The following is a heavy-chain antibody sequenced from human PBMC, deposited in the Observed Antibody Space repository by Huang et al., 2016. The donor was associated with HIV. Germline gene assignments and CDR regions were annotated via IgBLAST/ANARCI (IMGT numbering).Heavy chain of an antibody. J-gene: IGHJ4*02. V-gene: IGHV4-34*02. Sequence: QVQLKQWGAGLLKPSEILSLTCAVYGGAFRGSSWTWIRQFPDKGLEWIGDINHNGKIIYNPALSARVTISTDTSKNHFSLHLTSVTAADTARYYCARGFNYYASDNLGVYYFDSWGLGTLVTVSP. CDR2: INHNGKI. CDR1: GGAFRGSS. CDR3: ARGFNYYASDNLGVYYFDS. D-gene: IGHD3-10*01.